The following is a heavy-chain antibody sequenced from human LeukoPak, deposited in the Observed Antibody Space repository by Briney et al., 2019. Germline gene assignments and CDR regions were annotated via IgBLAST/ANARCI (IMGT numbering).Heavy chain of an antibody. Sequence: GGSLRLSCAASGFTFSSYSMNWVRQAPGKGLEWVSSISPSTSYIYYADSVKGRFTTSRDNAKNSLYLQMNSLRVEDTAVYFCTRDTPWAYWGQGTLVTVSS. CDR3: TRDTPWAY. J-gene: IGHJ4*02. CDR2: ISPSTSYI. V-gene: IGHV3-21*01. CDR1: GFTFSSYS.